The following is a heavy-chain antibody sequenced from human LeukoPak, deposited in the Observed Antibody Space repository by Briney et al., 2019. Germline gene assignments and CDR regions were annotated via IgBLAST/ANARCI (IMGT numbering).Heavy chain of an antibody. Sequence: ASVKVSCKASGYTFTGYYMHWVRQAPGQGLEWMGWINPNSGGTNYAQKFQGRVTMTRDTSISTAYMELSRLRSDDTAVYYCARDKELLWFGEGGEGDYFDYWGQGTLVTVSS. D-gene: IGHD3-10*01. CDR3: ARDKELLWFGEGGEGDYFDY. V-gene: IGHV1-2*02. CDR1: GYTFTGYY. J-gene: IGHJ4*02. CDR2: INPNSGGT.